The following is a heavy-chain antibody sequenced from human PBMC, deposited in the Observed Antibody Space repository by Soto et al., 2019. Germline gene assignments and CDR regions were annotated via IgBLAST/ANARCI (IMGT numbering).Heavy chain of an antibody. D-gene: IGHD6-13*01. CDR2: TYYRSKWYN. J-gene: IGHJ5*02. V-gene: IGHV6-1*01. Sequence: QVQLQQSGPGLVKPSQTLSLTCAISGDSVSSNSAAWNWIRQSPSRGLEWLGRTYYRSKWYNDYXXXVKSRITINPXXSXNXXSLQLNSVTPEDTAVYYCARGTSIIAAAMENWFDPWGQGTLVTVSS. CDR1: GDSVSSNSAA. CDR3: ARGTSIIAAAMENWFDP.